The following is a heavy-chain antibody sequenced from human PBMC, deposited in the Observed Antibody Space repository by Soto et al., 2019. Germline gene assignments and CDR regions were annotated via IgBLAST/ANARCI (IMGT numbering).Heavy chain of an antibody. CDR3: ARASRVVAATYFDY. CDR2: IYHSGST. V-gene: IGHV4-30-2*01. Sequence: SETLSLTCAVSGGSISSGGYSWSWIRQPPGKGLEWIGYIYHSGSTYYNPSLKSRVTISVDRSKNQFSLKLSSVAAADTAVYYCARASRVVAATYFDYWGQGTLVTVSS. D-gene: IGHD2-15*01. CDR1: GGSISSGGYS. J-gene: IGHJ4*02.